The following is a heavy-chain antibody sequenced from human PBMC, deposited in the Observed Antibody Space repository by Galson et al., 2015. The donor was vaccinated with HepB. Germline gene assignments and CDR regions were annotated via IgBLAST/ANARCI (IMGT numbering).Heavy chain of an antibody. CDR1: GFTFSSYW. V-gene: IGHV3-74*01. D-gene: IGHD5-18*01. CDR3: TRDFPEGYSYRPLDYCYYSMDV. CDR2: INSDGSST. Sequence: SLRLSCAASGFTFSSYWMHWVRQAPGKGLVWVSRINSDGSSTSYADSVKVRFTIPRDNAKNTLYLQMNSLIAEDTDVYYCTRDFPEGYSYRPLDYCYYSMDVWGPATTVTASS. J-gene: IGHJ6*02.